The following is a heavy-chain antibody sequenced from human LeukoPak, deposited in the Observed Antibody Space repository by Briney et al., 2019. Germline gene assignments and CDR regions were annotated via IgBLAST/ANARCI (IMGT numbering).Heavy chain of an antibody. CDR2: IYTSGST. D-gene: IGHD3-10*01. V-gene: IGHV4-4*07. Sequence: SETLSLTCTVSGGSLSIYYWNWIRQPAGKGLEWIGRIYTSGSTNYNPSLKSRVTMSVDASKNQFSLKLSSVTAADTAVYYCAREDRASGRGLDPWGQGTLVTVSS. J-gene: IGHJ5*02. CDR1: GGSLSIYY. CDR3: AREDRASGRGLDP.